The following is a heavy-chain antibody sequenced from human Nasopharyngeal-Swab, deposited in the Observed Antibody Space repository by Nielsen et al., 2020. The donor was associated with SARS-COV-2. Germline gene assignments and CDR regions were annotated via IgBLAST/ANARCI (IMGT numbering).Heavy chain of an antibody. D-gene: IGHD3-16*01. Sequence: SCAASGFPFCSYVMHWVRQAPGKGLEWVAVISYAGSNKFYADSVKGRFTISRDNSKNTLYLQRNSLRAEDTAVYYCAKIGGDSTELRAFDIWGQGTMVTVSS. J-gene: IGHJ3*02. V-gene: IGHV3-30*18. CDR1: GFPFCSYV. CDR3: AKIGGDSTELRAFDI. CDR2: ISYAGSNK.